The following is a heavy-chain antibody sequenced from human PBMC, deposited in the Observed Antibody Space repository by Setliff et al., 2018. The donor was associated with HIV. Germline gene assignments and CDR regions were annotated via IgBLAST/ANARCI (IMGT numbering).Heavy chain of an antibody. CDR2: IHYSGST. J-gene: IGHJ3*02. CDR1: GGSISTYH. Sequence: PSETLSLTCSVSGGSISTYHWSWVRQPPGKGLEWVGYIHYSGSTKYNSSLKRRVTMSIDTSKNQFSLKLSSATAADTAIYYCARVDRVESAFDIWGQGAMVTVSS. V-gene: IGHV4-59*01. CDR3: ARVDRVESAFDI. D-gene: IGHD2-15*01.